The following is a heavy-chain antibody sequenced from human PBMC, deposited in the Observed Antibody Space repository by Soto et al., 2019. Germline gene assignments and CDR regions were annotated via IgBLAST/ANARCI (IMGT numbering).Heavy chain of an antibody. V-gene: IGHV3-23*01. CDR1: GFTFGSYA. J-gene: IGHJ3*02. CDR2: ISGSGSTA. Sequence: EVQLLESGGGLVQPGGSLRLSCAASGFTFGSYAMSWVRQAPGQGLEWVSGISGSGSTANYADSVKGRFTISRDNSKNALYLQMNSLRAEDTAVYYCARRTRVAGIGAFDIWGQGTMVTVSS. CDR3: ARRTRVAGIGAFDI. D-gene: IGHD6-19*01.